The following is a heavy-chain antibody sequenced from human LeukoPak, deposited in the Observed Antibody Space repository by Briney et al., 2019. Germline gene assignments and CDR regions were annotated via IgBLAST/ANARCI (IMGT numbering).Heavy chain of an antibody. CDR1: GFTFSSYG. D-gene: IGHD5-24*01. J-gene: IGHJ4*02. Sequence: PGGSLRLSCAASGFTFSSYGMHWVRQAPGQGLKWMGWINPNSGGTNYAQKFQGWVTMTRDTSISTAYMELSRLRSDDTAVYYCARGSRRDGNNWLGYWGQGTLVTVSS. CDR2: INPNSGGT. V-gene: IGHV1-2*04. CDR3: ARGSRRDGNNWLGY.